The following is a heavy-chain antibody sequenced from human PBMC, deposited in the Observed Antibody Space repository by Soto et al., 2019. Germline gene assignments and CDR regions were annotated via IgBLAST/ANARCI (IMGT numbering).Heavy chain of an antibody. Sequence: GASVKVSYKASGYTFTSYGISWVRQAPGQGLEWMGWISAYNGNTNYAQKLQGRVTMTTDTSTSTAYMELRSLRSDDTAVYYCAREGTYYDFWSGYDDPNWFDPWGQGTLVTVSS. CDR1: GYTFTSYG. J-gene: IGHJ5*02. CDR3: AREGTYYDFWSGYDDPNWFDP. CDR2: ISAYNGNT. V-gene: IGHV1-18*01. D-gene: IGHD3-3*01.